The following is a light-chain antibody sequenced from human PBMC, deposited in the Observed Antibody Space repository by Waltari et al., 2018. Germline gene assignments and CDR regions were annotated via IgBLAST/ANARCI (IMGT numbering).Light chain of an antibody. Sequence: QSALTQPASVSGSPGQSITISCTGTSSDVGGHNYVSWYQQHPGKAPKLMIYDVSNRHSGVSNRFSGSKSGNAASLTISGLQAEDEADYYCSSYTSSRTLEVFGGGTKLTVL. CDR2: DVS. CDR1: SSDVGGHNY. V-gene: IGLV2-14*01. CDR3: SSYTSSRTLEV. J-gene: IGLJ3*02.